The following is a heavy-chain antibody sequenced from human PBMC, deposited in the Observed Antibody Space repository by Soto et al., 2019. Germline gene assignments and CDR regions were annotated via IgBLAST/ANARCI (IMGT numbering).Heavy chain of an antibody. V-gene: IGHV4-30-4*01. CDR3: ARDRREDIVVVTAMGAFDI. CDR1: GGSISSGDYY. Sequence: QVQLQESGPGLVKPSQTLSLTCTVSGGSISSGDYYWSWIRQPPGKGLEWIGYIYYSGSTYYNPSLKSRVTISVDTSKNQFSLKLSSVTAADTAVYYCARDRREDIVVVTAMGAFDIWGQGTMVTVSS. J-gene: IGHJ3*02. D-gene: IGHD2-21*02. CDR2: IYYSGST.